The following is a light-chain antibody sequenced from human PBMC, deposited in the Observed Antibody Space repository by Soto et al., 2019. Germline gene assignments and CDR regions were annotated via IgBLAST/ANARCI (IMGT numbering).Light chain of an antibody. CDR1: QTISRW. Sequence: DIQLTQTPSTLSASVGDEVTITCRASQTISRWLAWYQQKPGRAPKLLIYDASTLESGVPSRFSGSGSETEFPLTISRLQPDDFATYFCHSRAFGQGTRLEIK. CDR2: DAS. CDR3: HSRA. J-gene: IGKJ5*01. V-gene: IGKV1-5*01.